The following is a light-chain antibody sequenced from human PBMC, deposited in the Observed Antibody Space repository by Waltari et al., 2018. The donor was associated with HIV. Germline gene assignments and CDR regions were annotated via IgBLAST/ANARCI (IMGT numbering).Light chain of an antibody. CDR1: STNVGTNT. Sequence: QSVLTHPPSASGTPGQRVTIPCSGSSTNVGTNTVNWSPQLPGTAPKLLIYSNNQRPSGVPDRFSGSKSGTSASLAINGLQSEDEADYYCAAWDDSLNGFVFGTGTKVTVL. CDR3: AAWDDSLNGFV. J-gene: IGLJ1*01. CDR2: SNN. V-gene: IGLV1-44*01.